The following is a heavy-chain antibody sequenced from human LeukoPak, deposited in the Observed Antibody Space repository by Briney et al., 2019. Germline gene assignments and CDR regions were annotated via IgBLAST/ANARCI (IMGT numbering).Heavy chain of an antibody. D-gene: IGHD6-13*01. Sequence: GGSLRLSCAASGFTFSSYGMSWVRQAPGNGLEWVSAISGSGGSTYYADSVKGRFTISRDNSKNTLYLQMNSLRAEDTAVYYCAKAIAAYSSSWSTTLGYWGQGTLVTVSS. J-gene: IGHJ4*02. CDR3: AKAIAAYSSSWSTTLGY. CDR2: ISGSGGST. CDR1: GFTFSSYG. V-gene: IGHV3-23*01.